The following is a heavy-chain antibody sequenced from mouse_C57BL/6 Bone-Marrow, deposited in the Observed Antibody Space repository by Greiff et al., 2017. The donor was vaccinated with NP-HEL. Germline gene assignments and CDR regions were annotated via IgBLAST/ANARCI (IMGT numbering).Heavy chain of an antibody. Sequence: EVKLMESGGGLVQPGGSLKLSCAASGFTFSDYYMYWVRQTPEKRLEWVAYISNGGGSTYYPDTVKGRFTISRDNAKNTLYLQTSRLKSEDTAMYYCARDDGYYGAYWGQGTLVTVSA. D-gene: IGHD2-3*01. CDR3: ARDDGYYGAY. CDR2: ISNGGGST. CDR1: GFTFSDYY. J-gene: IGHJ3*01. V-gene: IGHV5-12*01.